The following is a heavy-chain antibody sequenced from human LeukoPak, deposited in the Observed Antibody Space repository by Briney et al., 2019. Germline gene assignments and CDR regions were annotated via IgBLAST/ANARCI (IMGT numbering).Heavy chain of an antibody. V-gene: IGHV4-34*01. CDR1: GGSFSGYY. J-gene: IGHJ4*02. Sequence: SSETLSLTCAVNGGSFSGYYWSWIRQPPGKGLEWIGETNHSGSTNYNPSLKSRVTISVDTSKNQFSLKLSSVTAADTAVYYCSKGENGIRYFDWLLYLDYWGQGTLVTVSS. CDR2: TNHSGST. D-gene: IGHD3-9*01. CDR3: SKGENGIRYFDWLLYLDY.